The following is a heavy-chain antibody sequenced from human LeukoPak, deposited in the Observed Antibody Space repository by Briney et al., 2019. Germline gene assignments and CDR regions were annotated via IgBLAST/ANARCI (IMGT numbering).Heavy chain of an antibody. CDR2: INPNSGGT. CDR3: ASPQLGYCSSTSCYNDAFDM. J-gene: IGHJ3*02. Sequence: GASVKVSCKASGHTFTGYYMHWVRQAPGQGLEWMGWINPNSGGTNYAQKFQGRVTMTRETSISTAYMELSRLRSDDTAVYYCASPQLGYCSSTSCYNDAFDMWGQGAMVTVSS. V-gene: IGHV1-2*02. D-gene: IGHD2-2*02. CDR1: GHTFTGYY.